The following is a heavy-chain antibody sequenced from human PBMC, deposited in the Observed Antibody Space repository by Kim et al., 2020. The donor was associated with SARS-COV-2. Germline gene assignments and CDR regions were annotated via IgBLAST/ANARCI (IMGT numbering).Heavy chain of an antibody. D-gene: IGHD4-17*01. J-gene: IGHJ3*02. Sequence: ASVKVSCKASGYTFSTYVMHWVRQAPGQRLEWMGWINAGNDNIKYSQKFQGRVTITRDTSASTAYMELSSLRSDDTAVYYCARDLSEYGDYDAFDIWGQGTMVIVSS. CDR1: GYTFSTYV. CDR3: ARDLSEYGDYDAFDI. V-gene: IGHV1-3*01. CDR2: INAGNDNI.